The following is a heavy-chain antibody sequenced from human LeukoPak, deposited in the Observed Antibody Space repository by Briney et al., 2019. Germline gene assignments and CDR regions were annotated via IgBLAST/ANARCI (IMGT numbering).Heavy chain of an antibody. Sequence: GGSLRLSCAASGFTFSSYSMNWVRQAPGKGLEWVSYISSSSSTIYYADSVKGRFTISRDNAKNSLYLQMNSLRAEDTAVYYCARDPGSSGYYFTNYCYGMDVWGQGTTVTVSS. D-gene: IGHD3-22*01. J-gene: IGHJ6*02. V-gene: IGHV3-48*01. CDR2: ISSSSSTI. CDR3: ARDPGSSGYYFTNYCYGMDV. CDR1: GFTFSSYS.